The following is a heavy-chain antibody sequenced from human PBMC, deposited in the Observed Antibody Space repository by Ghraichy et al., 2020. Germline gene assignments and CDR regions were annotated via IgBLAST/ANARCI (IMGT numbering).Heavy chain of an antibody. D-gene: IGHD2-21*02. J-gene: IGHJ3*02. CDR1: GGSISSANHF. CDR2: VNYYGTS. Sequence: SETLSLTCTVSGGSISSANHFWGWVRQPPGKGLEWIVFVNYYGTSYYNPSLRSRSTISIDTSKNQFSLRLNSGTAADTARYFCAREANVVTDSDAFDILGRGTLVTVSS. V-gene: IGHV4-30-4*01. CDR3: AREANVVTDSDAFDI.